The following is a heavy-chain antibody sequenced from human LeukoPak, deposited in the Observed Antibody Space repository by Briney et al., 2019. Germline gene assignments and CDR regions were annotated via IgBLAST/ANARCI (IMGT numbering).Heavy chain of an antibody. CDR1: VGSISSSNW. CDR2: FYHSGST. CDR3: ARVGWPRRGAGDY. V-gene: IGHV4-4*02. D-gene: IGHD6-19*01. Sequence: SETLSLTRAVSVGSISSSNWWSWVRQPPGKGLEWIGEFYHSGSTNYNPSLKSRVTISVDKSQNQFSLKLSSVTAAVTAVYSCARVGWPRRGAGDYWGRGTLVTVSS. J-gene: IGHJ4*02.